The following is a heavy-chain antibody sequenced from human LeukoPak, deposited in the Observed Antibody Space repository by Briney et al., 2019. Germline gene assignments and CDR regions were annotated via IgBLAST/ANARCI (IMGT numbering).Heavy chain of an antibody. CDR3: ARDIRVIGATLYFDY. CDR2: MHYSGTT. CDR1: GGSVSSYF. J-gene: IGHJ4*02. V-gene: IGHV4-59*02. Sequence: KSSETLSLTCSVSGGSVSSYFWSWIRQPPGKGLEWIGYMHYSGTTNYNASLKSRLTMSVDTSKNQFSLMLSSVTAADTAVYYCARDIRVIGATLYFDYWGQRILVTVSS. D-gene: IGHD1-26*01.